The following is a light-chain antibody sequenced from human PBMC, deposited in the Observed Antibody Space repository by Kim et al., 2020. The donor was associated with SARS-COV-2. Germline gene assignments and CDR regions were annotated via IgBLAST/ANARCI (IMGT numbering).Light chain of an antibody. Sequence: QNATLTCTGNSNNVGNQGAAWLQQHQGHPPELLSYRNNNRPSGISERFSASRSGNIASLTITALQPEDEADYYCSAWDSSLSAWVFGGGTQLTVL. CDR3: SAWDSSLSAWV. CDR1: SNNVGNQG. J-gene: IGLJ3*02. CDR2: RNN. V-gene: IGLV10-54*04.